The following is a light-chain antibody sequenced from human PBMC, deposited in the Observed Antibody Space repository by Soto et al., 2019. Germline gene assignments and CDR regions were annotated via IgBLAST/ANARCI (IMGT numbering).Light chain of an antibody. CDR2: GAS. J-gene: IGKJ5*01. Sequence: EIVLTQSPGTLSLSPGERATLSCRASQSVSSSYLAWYQLKPGQDPRLLIYGASSRATGIPDRFSGSGSGTDFTLTISRLEPEDFAVYYCQQYGSTEITFGQGTRLEIK. CDR1: QSVSSSY. CDR3: QQYGSTEIT. V-gene: IGKV3-20*01.